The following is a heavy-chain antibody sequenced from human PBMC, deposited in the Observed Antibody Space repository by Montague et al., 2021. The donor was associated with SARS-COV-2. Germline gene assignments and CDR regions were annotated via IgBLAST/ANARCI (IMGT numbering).Heavy chain of an antibody. J-gene: IGHJ5*02. D-gene: IGHD3-9*01. V-gene: IGHV4-39*02. CDR1: GGSISSSSYY. Sequence: SETLSLTCTVSGGSISSSSYYWGWIRQPPGKGLEWIGSIYYSGSTYYNPSLKSRVTISVDTPKNQFSLKLSSVTAADTAVYYCARERYSFSLTRGSTWFDPWGQGTLVTVSS. CDR3: ARERYSFSLTRGSTWFDP. CDR2: IYYSGST.